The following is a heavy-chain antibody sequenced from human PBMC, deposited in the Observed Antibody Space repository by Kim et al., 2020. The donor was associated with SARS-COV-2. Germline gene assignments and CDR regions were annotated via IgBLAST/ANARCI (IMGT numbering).Heavy chain of an antibody. Sequence: SVKVSCKASGGTFSSYAISWVRQAPGQGLEWMGGIIPIFGTANYAQKFQGRVTITADKSTSTAYMELSSLRSEDTAVYYCARGGETYYYDSSGYYFYWYFDLWGRGTLVTVSS. CDR2: IIPIFGTA. V-gene: IGHV1-69*06. D-gene: IGHD3-22*01. CDR3: ARGGETYYYDSSGYYFYWYFDL. CDR1: GGTFSSYA. J-gene: IGHJ2*01.